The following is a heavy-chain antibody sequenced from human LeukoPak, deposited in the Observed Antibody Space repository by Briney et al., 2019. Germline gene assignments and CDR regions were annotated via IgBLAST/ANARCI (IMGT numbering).Heavy chain of an antibody. Sequence: GGPMRLSCAASGCPFSCFAIGWGRKAPEKGLEWVLSIFGSGGPTYYAGSVKSRFAISRDNSKNTLYLQLNSLRAEYTALYYCVKGDSSGWYWGQGALVTVSS. V-gene: IGHV3-23*01. J-gene: IGHJ4*02. D-gene: IGHD6-19*01. CDR1: GCPFSCFA. CDR2: IFGSGGPT. CDR3: VKGDSSGWY.